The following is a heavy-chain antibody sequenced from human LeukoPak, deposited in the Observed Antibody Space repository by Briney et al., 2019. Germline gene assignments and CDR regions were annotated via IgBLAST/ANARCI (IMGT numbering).Heavy chain of an antibody. CDR2: INPSSGGT. V-gene: IGHV1-2*02. Sequence: ASVKVSCKASGYTFTGYYMHWVRQAPGQGLEWMGWINPSSGGTNYAQKFQGRVTMTRDTSISTAYMELSRLRSDDTAVYYCARVGVVPAAMEIDYWGQGTLVTVSS. CDR1: GYTFTGYY. CDR3: ARVGVVPAAMEIDY. D-gene: IGHD2-2*01. J-gene: IGHJ4*02.